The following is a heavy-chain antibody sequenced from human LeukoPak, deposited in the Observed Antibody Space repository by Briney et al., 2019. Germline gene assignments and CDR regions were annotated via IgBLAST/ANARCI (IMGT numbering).Heavy chain of an antibody. D-gene: IGHD5-24*01. J-gene: IGHJ4*02. CDR3: ARERGDGYNSPDY. V-gene: IGHV3-21*01. CDR1: RFTFSSYS. Sequence: KPGGSLRLSCAASRFTFSSYSMNWVRQAPGKGLEWVSSISSSSSYIYYADSVKGRFTISRDNTKNSLYLQMNSLRAEDTAVYYCARERGDGYNSPDYWGQGTLVTVSS. CDR2: ISSSSSYI.